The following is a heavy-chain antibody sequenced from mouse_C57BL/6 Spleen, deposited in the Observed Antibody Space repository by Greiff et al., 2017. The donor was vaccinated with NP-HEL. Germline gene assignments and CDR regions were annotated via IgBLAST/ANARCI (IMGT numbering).Heavy chain of an antibody. CDR1: GYTFTSYW. D-gene: IGHD2-2*01. V-gene: IGHV1-72*01. CDR3: ARSPLYGYDEEYYAMDY. CDR2: IDPNSGGT. Sequence: QVQLQQSGAELVKPGASVKLSCKASGYTFTSYWMHWVKQRPGRGLEWIGRIDPNSGGTKYNEKFKSKATLTVDKPSSTAYMQLSSLTSEDSAVYYCARSPLYGYDEEYYAMDYWGQGTSVTVSS. J-gene: IGHJ4*01.